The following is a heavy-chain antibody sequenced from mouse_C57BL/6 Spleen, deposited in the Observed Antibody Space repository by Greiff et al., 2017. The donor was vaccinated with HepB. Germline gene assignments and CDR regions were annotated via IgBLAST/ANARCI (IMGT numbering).Heavy chain of an antibody. Sequence: QVQLQQSGPELVKPGASVKISCKASGYAFSSSWMNWVKQRPGKGLEWIGRIYPGDGDTNYNGKFKGKATLTAAKSSSTAYMQLSSLTSEDSAVYFCARRGTTVDFDYWGQGTTLTVSS. CDR2: IYPGDGDT. V-gene: IGHV1-82*01. CDR3: ARRGTTVDFDY. CDR1: GYAFSSSW. D-gene: IGHD1-1*01. J-gene: IGHJ2*01.